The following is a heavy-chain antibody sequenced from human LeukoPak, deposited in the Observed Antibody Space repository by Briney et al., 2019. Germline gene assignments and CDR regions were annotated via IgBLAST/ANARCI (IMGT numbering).Heavy chain of an antibody. J-gene: IGHJ4*02. Sequence: GASVKVSCKASGYTFTSYDINWVRQATGQGLEWMGWMNPNSGNTGYAQKFQGRVTMTRNTSISTAYMELGSLRSEDTAVYYCARVWARYCSSTSCQAGYWGQGTLVTVSS. CDR2: MNPNSGNT. CDR3: ARVWARYCSSTSCQAGY. CDR1: GYTFTSYD. V-gene: IGHV1-8*01. D-gene: IGHD2-2*01.